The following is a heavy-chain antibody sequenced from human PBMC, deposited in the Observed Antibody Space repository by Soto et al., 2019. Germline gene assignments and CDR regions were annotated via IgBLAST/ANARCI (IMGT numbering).Heavy chain of an antibody. Sequence: QVQLVESGGGVVQPGRSLRLSCAASGFTFSSYGMHWVRQAPGKGLEWVAVISYDGSNKYYADSVKGRFTISRDNSKNTLYLQMTSLRAEDTAVYYCAKGVTMVRGVILGWFDPWGQGTLVTVSS. CDR3: AKGVTMVRGVILGWFDP. CDR2: ISYDGSNK. D-gene: IGHD3-10*01. CDR1: GFTFSSYG. J-gene: IGHJ5*02. V-gene: IGHV3-30*18.